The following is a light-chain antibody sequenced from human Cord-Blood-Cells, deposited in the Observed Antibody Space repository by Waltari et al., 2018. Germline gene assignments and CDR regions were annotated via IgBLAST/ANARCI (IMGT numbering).Light chain of an antibody. J-gene: IGLJ3*02. Sequence: QLVLTQSPSASASLGASVKLTCTLSSGHSSYAIAWHPPRAEKGPRYLMKLRGYGSHSKGDGIPDRFSGSSSGAERYLTISSLQSEDEADYYCQTWGTGIGVFGGGTKLTVL. CDR1: SGHSSYA. CDR3: QTWGTGIGV. V-gene: IGLV4-69*01. CDR2: LRGYGSH.